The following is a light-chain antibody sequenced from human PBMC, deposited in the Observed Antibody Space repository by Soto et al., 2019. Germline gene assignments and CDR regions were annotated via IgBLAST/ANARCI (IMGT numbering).Light chain of an antibody. CDR2: GNS. J-gene: IGLJ1*01. CDR1: SSNIGAGYD. V-gene: IGLV1-40*01. Sequence: QSVLTRAPSVSGAPGQRVTISCTGSSSNIGAGYDVHWYQQLPGTAPKLLIYGNSNRPSGVPDRFSGSKSGTSASLAITGPQPEDEADYYCQSYDSSLSGYVFGTGTKLTVL. CDR3: QSYDSSLSGYV.